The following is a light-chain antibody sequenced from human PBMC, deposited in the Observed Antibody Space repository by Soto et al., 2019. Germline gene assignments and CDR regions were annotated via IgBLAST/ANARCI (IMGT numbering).Light chain of an antibody. J-gene: IGKJ1*01. CDR1: QSISSW. V-gene: IGKV1-5*01. CDR3: QQYNSYPST. CDR2: DAS. Sequence: DRQMTQSPSTLSGSVGDRFTITCLAMQSISSWLAWYQQKPGKPPKLLIYDASTLESGVPSRFRGSGSGTEFTLTISSLQPDDFEPYYCQQYNSYPSTFGQGTKVDIK.